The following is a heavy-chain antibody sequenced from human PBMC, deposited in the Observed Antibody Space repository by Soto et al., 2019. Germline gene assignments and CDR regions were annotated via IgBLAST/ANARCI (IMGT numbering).Heavy chain of an antibody. CDR2: ISSTTNYI. CDR3: ARESEDLTSNFDY. J-gene: IGHJ4*02. CDR1: GFTFTRYS. V-gene: IGHV3-21*06. Sequence: EVQLVESGGGLVKPGGSLRLSCAASGFTFTRYSMNWVRQAPGKGLEWVSSISSTTNYIYYGDSMKGRFTISRDNAKNSLYLEMNSLRAEDTAVYYCARESEDLTSNFDYLGQGTLVTFSS.